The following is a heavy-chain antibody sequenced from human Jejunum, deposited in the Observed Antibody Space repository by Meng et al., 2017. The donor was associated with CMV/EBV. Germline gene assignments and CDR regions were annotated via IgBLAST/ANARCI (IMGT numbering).Heavy chain of an antibody. J-gene: IGHJ5*02. CDR1: GYTFSTYT. CDR3: ARGGNFDP. Sequence: QGQLGQSGSEMMKPGGSVKVSCKASGYTFSTYTINWVRQAHGRGLEWMGWISTNTGTPTYTQGFTGRFVFSLDTSVSTAYLQISSLKAEDTAVYYCARGGNFDPWGQGTLVTVSS. CDR2: ISTNTGTP. V-gene: IGHV7-4-1*02. D-gene: IGHD2/OR15-2a*01.